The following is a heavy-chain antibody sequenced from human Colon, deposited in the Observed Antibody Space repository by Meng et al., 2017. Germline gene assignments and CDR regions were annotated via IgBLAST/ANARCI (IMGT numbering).Heavy chain of an antibody. CDR3: ARVRRSGDDFDY. D-gene: IGHD1-26*01. CDR1: GGSISTGGYY. Sequence: QVQLPAAGPGLVKPSPTLSLTCTVSGGSISTGGYYWSWTRQLPGKGLEWIGYIYYSGSTYYNPSLRSLVSISVDTSKNQFSLRLTSVTAADTAVYYCARVRRSGDDFDYWGQGTMVTVSS. CDR2: IYYSGST. J-gene: IGHJ4*03. V-gene: IGHV4-31*01.